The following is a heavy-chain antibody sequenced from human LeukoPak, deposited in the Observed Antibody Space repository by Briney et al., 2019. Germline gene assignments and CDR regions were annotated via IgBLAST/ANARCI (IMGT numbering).Heavy chain of an antibody. J-gene: IGHJ4*02. CDR2: IIPIFGTA. CDR1: GGTFSSYA. D-gene: IGHD2-15*01. Sequence: SVKVSCKASGGTFSSYAISWVRQAPGQGLEWMGGIIPIFGTANYAQKFQGRVTITADESTSTAYMELSSLRSEDTAVYYCARGSESQLLLFDYWAWEPWSPSPQ. V-gene: IGHV1-69*01. CDR3: ARGSESQLLLFDY.